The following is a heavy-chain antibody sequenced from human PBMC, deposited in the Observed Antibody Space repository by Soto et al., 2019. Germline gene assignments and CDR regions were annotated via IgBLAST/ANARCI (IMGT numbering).Heavy chain of an antibody. V-gene: IGHV3-33*08. CDR2: IWYDGSNK. D-gene: IGHD6-13*01. J-gene: IGHJ6*02. CDR1: GFTLRLHA. Sequence: QVQLVESGGGVIQPGRSLRLSCAASGFTLRLHAMHWVRQAPGKGLEWVAQIWYDGSNKYYTDSVKGRFTVSRDDCKNTVFLQMDSLRAEDTAVYYCARDGQQLTPYALDVWGQGTTVIVSS. CDR3: ARDGQQLTPYALDV.